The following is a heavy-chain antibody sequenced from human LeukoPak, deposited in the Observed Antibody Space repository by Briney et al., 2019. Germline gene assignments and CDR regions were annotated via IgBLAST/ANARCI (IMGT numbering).Heavy chain of an antibody. CDR3: AKERQTGDYFTSDY. CDR1: GFTFSSYT. CDR2: INNRGSST. V-gene: IGHV3-23*01. Sequence: GGSLRLSCAASGFTFSSYTMSWVRQAPGEGLEWLSAINNRGSSTYYAGSVKDRFTISRDNSENTLFLQMNSLTVDDTAVYFCAKERQTGDYFTSDYWGQGTLVTVSS. J-gene: IGHJ4*02. D-gene: IGHD4-17*01.